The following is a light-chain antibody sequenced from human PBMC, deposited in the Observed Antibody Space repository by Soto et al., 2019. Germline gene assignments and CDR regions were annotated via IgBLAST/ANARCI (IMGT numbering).Light chain of an antibody. J-gene: IGLJ1*01. Sequence: QAVLTQPPSVSGAPGQRVTISCTGSSSNIGAGYDVHWYQQLPGTAPKLIIYGTTNRPSGVPDRFSGSKSGTSASLAITGLQAEDEADYYCQSYDGTLSGSYVFGIGTKVTL. CDR2: GTT. V-gene: IGLV1-40*01. CDR3: QSYDGTLSGSYV. CDR1: SSNIGAGYD.